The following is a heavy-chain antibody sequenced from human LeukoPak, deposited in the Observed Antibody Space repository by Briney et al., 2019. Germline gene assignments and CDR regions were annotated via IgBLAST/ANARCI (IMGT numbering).Heavy chain of an antibody. CDR3: ARPAFLYSGYLRRGVSWFDP. D-gene: IGHD5-12*01. J-gene: IGHJ5*02. Sequence: SETLSLTCAVYGGSFSGYYWSWIRQPPEKGLEWIGEINHSGSTNYNPSLKSRVTISVDTSKNQFSLKLSSVTAADTAVYYCARPAFLYSGYLRRGVSWFDPWGQGTLVTVSS. V-gene: IGHV4-34*01. CDR2: INHSGST. CDR1: GGSFSGYY.